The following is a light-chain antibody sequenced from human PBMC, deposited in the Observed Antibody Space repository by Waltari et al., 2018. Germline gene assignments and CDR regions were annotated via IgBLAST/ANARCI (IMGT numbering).Light chain of an antibody. CDR2: DVS. Sequence: QSALTQPRSVSGSPGQSVTISCPGTSRDVGGYNLFSWSQPHPGKAPKLMIYDVSKRPSGVPDRFSGSKSGNTASLTISGLQAEDEADYYCCSYAGSYTFEVFGGGTKLTVL. CDR1: SRDVGGYNL. J-gene: IGLJ3*02. CDR3: CSYAGSYTFEV. V-gene: IGLV2-11*01.